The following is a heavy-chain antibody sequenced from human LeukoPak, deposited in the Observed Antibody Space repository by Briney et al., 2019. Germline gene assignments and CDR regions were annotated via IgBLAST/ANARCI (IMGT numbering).Heavy chain of an antibody. CDR3: ARASYYDSSGYYLGYNWFDP. Sequence: SVKVSCKASGGTFSSYAISWVRQAPGQGLEWMGRIIPILGIANYAQKFQGRVTITADKSTSTAYMELNSLRSEDTAVYYCARASYYDSSGYYLGYNWFDPWGQGTLVTVSS. J-gene: IGHJ5*02. V-gene: IGHV1-69*04. CDR1: GGTFSSYA. D-gene: IGHD3-22*01. CDR2: IIPILGIA.